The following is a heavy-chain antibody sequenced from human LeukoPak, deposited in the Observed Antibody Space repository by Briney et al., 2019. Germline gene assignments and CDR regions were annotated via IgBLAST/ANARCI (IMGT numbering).Heavy chain of an antibody. D-gene: IGHD3-10*01. CDR3: AREFRRRGELPPPDYYYYYMDV. CDR2: IYTSGST. V-gene: IGHV4-61*02. J-gene: IGHJ6*03. CDR1: GGSISSDSYY. Sequence: SETLSLTCTVSGGSISSDSYYWSWIRQPAGKGLEWIGRIYTSGSTNYNPSLKSRVTMSVDTSKNQFSLKLSSVTAADTAVYYCAREFRRRGELPPPDYYYYYMDVWGKGTTVTVSS.